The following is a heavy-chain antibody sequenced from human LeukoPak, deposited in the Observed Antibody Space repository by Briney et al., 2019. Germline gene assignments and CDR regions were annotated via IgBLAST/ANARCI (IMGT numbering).Heavy chain of an antibody. V-gene: IGHV3-48*03. CDR1: GFTFSSYE. CDR2: ISDSGTTK. D-gene: IGHD3-10*01. Sequence: GGSLRLSCAAPGFTFSSYEVNWVRQAPGKGLEWVSYISDSGTTKYYADSVKGRITISRDNAKNSLYLQMNSLRAEDTAVYYCARAFGSGSYSFWGQGTLVSVSS. CDR3: ARAFGSGSYSF. J-gene: IGHJ4*02.